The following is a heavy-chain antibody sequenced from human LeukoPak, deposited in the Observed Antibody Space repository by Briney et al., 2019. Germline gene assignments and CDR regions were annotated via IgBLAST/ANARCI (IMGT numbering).Heavy chain of an antibody. CDR1: GFTFSSYA. D-gene: IGHD6-13*01. J-gene: IGHJ4*02. CDR2: ISYDGSNK. CDR3: ARCSVPGVPYSSSWYVGDHFAY. V-gene: IGHV3-30-3*01. Sequence: GGSLRLSCAASGFTFSSYAMHWVRQAPGKGLEWVAVISYDGSNKYYADSVKGRFTISRDNSKNTLYLQMNSLRAEDTAVYYCARCSVPGVPYSSSWYVGDHFAYWGQGTLVTVSS.